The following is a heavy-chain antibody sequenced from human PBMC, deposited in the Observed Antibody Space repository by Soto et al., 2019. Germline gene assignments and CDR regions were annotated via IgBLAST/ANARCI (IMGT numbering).Heavy chain of an antibody. CDR2: IYYRGNT. CDR3: ARHPGYYDYSGGTSGGMDV. D-gene: IGHD3-16*01. V-gene: IGHV4-59*08. CDR1: GGSIGTYY. Sequence: SETLSLTCTVSGGSIGTYYWSWIRQPPGKGLEWIGYIYYRGNTDYNPSLKSRVTISLDTPKNQFSLKLSSVTAADTAVYYCARHPGYYDYSGGTSGGMDVWGQGTTVTVSS. J-gene: IGHJ6*02.